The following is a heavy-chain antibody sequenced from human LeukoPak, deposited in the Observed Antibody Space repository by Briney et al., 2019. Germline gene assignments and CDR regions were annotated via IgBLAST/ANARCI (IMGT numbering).Heavy chain of an antibody. D-gene: IGHD3-10*01. Sequence: PGGSLRLSCAASGFTFSSYAMSWVRQAPGKGLEWVSAISGSGGSTYYADSVKGRFTISRDNSKNTLYLQMSSLRAEDTAVYYCAKDLLLWFGELAGGMDVWGQGTTVTVSS. CDR1: GFTFSSYA. J-gene: IGHJ6*02. CDR3: AKDLLLWFGELAGGMDV. V-gene: IGHV3-23*01. CDR2: ISGSGGST.